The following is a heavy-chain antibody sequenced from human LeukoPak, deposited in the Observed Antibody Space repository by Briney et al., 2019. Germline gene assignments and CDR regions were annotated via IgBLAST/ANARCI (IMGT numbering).Heavy chain of an antibody. CDR2: ISGYDGNT. V-gene: IGHV1-18*01. Sequence: ASVKVSCKTSGYTFSRFGISWVRQAPGQGLEWMWWISGYDGNTNYPQRLQGRVTIATDTSTSTAYMELRNLRSDDTAVYYCARESSNGWFDPWGQGTLVTVSS. CDR3: ARESSNGWFDP. CDR1: GYTFSRFG. J-gene: IGHJ5*02. D-gene: IGHD2-8*01.